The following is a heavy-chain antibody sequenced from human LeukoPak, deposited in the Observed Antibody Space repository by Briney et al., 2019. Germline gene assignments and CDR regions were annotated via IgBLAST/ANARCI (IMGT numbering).Heavy chain of an antibody. V-gene: IGHV1-18*04. D-gene: IGHD1-26*01. CDR1: GFTFTGYY. CDR3: ARDDLDGGSSPDY. J-gene: IGHJ4*02. CDR2: ISAYNGNT. Sequence: WASVKVSCKTSGFTFTGYYMHWVRQAPGHGLEWMGWISAYNGNTNYAQKLQGRVTMTTDTSTSTAYMELRSLRSDDTAVYYCARDDLDGGSSPDYWGQGTLVTVSS.